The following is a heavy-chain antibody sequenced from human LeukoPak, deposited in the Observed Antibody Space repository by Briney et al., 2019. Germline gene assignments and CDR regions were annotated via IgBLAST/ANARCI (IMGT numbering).Heavy chain of an antibody. CDR3: ARDQDWHSLGPSGA. D-gene: IGHD3-10*01. CDR2: ISSDSNYI. CDR1: GFTFTTYS. Sequence: GGSLRLSCAASGFTFTTYSMNWVRQAPGKGLEWVSSISSDSNYIYYADSLKGRFTISRDNAKNSLYLQMNSLRAEDTAVYYCARDQDWHSLGPSGAWGQGTLVTVSS. J-gene: IGHJ5*02. V-gene: IGHV3-21*04.